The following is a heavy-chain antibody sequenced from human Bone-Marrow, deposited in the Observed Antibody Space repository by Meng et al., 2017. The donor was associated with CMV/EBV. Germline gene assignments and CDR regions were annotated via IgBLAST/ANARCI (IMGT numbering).Heavy chain of an antibody. CDR2: IKQDGSEK. J-gene: IGHJ3*02. V-gene: IGHV3-7*01. CDR3: ARDLNYSSSWSDAFDI. D-gene: IGHD6-13*01. CDR1: GFTFSSYE. Sequence: GESLKISCAASGFTFSSYEMNWVRQAPGKGLEWVANIKQDGSEKYYVDSVKGRFTISRDNAKNSLYLQMNSLRAEDTAVYYCARDLNYSSSWSDAFDIWGQGTMVTVSS.